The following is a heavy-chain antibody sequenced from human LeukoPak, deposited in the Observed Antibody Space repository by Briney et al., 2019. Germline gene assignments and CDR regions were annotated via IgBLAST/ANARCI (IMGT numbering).Heavy chain of an antibody. V-gene: IGHV3-21*01. CDR3: ARDGDDILTGYPTGMDV. CDR1: GFTFSSYS. CDR2: ISSSSSYI. Sequence: GGSLRLSCAASGFTFSSYSMNWVRQAPGKGLEWDSSISSSSSYIYYADSVKGRFTISRDNAKNPLYLQMNSLRAEGTAVYYCARDGDDILTGYPTGMDVWGQGTTVTVSS. D-gene: IGHD3-9*01. J-gene: IGHJ6*02.